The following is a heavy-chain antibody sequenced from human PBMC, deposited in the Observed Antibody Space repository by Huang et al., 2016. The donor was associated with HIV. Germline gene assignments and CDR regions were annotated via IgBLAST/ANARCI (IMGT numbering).Heavy chain of an antibody. V-gene: IGHV3-21*01. D-gene: IGHD5-18*01. Sequence: EVQLVESGGGLVKPGGSLRLSCAASGFTFSSYSMNWVRQAPGKGLEWCSVIRSSSSYIYYADSVKGRFTISRDNAKNSLYLQMNSLRAEDTAVYYCAREDYSYGYYYFDYWGQGTLVTVSS. J-gene: IGHJ4*02. CDR2: IRSSSSYI. CDR1: GFTFSSYS. CDR3: AREDYSYGYYYFDY.